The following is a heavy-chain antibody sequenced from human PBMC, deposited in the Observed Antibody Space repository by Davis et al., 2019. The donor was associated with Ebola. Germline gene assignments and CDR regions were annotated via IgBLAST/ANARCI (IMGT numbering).Heavy chain of an antibody. Sequence: GESLKISCAASGFTFSSYAMSWVRQAPGKGLEWVSAISGSGGSTYYADSVKGRFTISRDNSKNTLYLQMNSLRAEDTAVYYCASCSEDGMDVWGKGTTVTVSS. J-gene: IGHJ6*04. D-gene: IGHD3-10*02. CDR3: ASCSEDGMDV. CDR1: GFTFSSYA. CDR2: ISGSGGST. V-gene: IGHV3-23*01.